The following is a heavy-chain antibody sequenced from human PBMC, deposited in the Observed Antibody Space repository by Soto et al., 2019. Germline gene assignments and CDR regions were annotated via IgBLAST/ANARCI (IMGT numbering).Heavy chain of an antibody. CDR3: ARDPLLWFGESNGMDV. CDR1: SGSISSYY. CDR2: IYYSGST. V-gene: IGHV4-59*01. D-gene: IGHD3-10*01. J-gene: IGHJ6*02. Sequence: SETLSLTCTVSSGSISSYYWSWIRQPPGKGLEWIGYIYYSGSTNYNPSLKSRVTISVDTSKNQFSLKLSSVTAADTAVYYCARDPLLWFGESNGMDVWGQGTTVTVSS.